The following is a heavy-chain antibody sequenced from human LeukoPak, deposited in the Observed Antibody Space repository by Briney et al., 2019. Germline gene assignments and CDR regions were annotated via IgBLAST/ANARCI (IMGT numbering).Heavy chain of an antibody. D-gene: IGHD6-19*01. V-gene: IGHV3-23*01. CDR2: ISGSGGST. CDR3: AKDLLAVAGYFDY. Sequence: GGSLRLSCAASAFTFRSYAMIWVRQAPGKGLEWVSAISGSGGSTYYADSVKGRFTISRDNSKNTLYLQMNSLRAEDTAVYYCAKDLLAVAGYFDYWGQGTLVTVSS. CDR1: AFTFRSYA. J-gene: IGHJ4*02.